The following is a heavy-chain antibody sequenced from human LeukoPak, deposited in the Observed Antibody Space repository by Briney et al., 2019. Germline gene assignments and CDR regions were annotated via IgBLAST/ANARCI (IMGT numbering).Heavy chain of an antibody. J-gene: IGHJ3*02. CDR3: ARTPYYYDSSGYSHVKPKHDAFDI. V-gene: IGHV3-53*01. CDR2: IYTSGST. D-gene: IGHD3-22*01. Sequence: PGGSLRLSCAASGFTVSSNYMSWVRQAPGKGLEWVSVIYTSGSTYYADSVKGRFTISRDNSKNTLYLQMNSLRAEDTAVYYCARTPYYYDSSGYSHVKPKHDAFDIWGQGTMVTVSS. CDR1: GFTVSSNY.